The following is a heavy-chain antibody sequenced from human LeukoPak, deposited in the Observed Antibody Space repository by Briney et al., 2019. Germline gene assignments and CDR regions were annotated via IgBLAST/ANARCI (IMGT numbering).Heavy chain of an antibody. J-gene: IGHJ5*02. CDR1: GFTFSSYA. D-gene: IGHD3-10*01. CDR3: ASWSMVRGVMSANWFDP. V-gene: IGHV3-7*01. Sequence: PGRSLRLSCAASGFTFSSYAMHWVRQAPGKGLEWVANIKQDGSEKYYVDSVKGRFTISRDNAKNSLYLQMNSLRAEDTAVYYCASWSMVRGVMSANWFDPWGQGTLVTVSS. CDR2: IKQDGSEK.